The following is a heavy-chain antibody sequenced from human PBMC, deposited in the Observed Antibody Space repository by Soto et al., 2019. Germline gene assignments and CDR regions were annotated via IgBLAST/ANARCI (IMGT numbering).Heavy chain of an antibody. CDR3: ARRLNDFWGV. CDR1: GYTFSNYW. CDR2: IYPDGSDT. Sequence: GESLKISCKASGYTFSNYWIAGVRQMPGKGPECVGIIYPDGSDTRYSPSFEGQVTISVDKSITTAYLQWSSLKASDTAIYYCARRLNDFWGVSGQGTTVTIS. V-gene: IGHV5-51*01. J-gene: IGHJ6*02. D-gene: IGHD3-3*01.